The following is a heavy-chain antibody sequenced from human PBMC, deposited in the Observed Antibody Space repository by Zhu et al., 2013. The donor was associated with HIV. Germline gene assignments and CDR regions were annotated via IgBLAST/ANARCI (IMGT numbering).Heavy chain of an antibody. CDR3: ARAPYDAFDI. J-gene: IGHJ3*02. CDR1: GYTFSGYY. Sequence: QVQLVQSGAEVKKPGASVKVSCKASGYTFSGYYIHWVRQAPGQGLEWMGWINPNTGGTDYAQKFQGRVTMTRDTSISTAYMELRSLTSDDTAIYYCARAPYDAFDIWGQGTMVTVSS. CDR2: INPNTGGT. V-gene: IGHV1-2*02.